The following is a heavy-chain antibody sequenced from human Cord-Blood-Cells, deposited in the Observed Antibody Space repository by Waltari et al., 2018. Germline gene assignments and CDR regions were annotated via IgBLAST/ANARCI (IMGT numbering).Heavy chain of an antibody. V-gene: IGHV4-38-2*01. J-gene: IGHJ4*02. CDR3: ARGRGIAAASAFDY. D-gene: IGHD6-13*01. Sequence: QVQLQESGPGLVKPSETLSITCAVSGYSISSGYYWGWLRQPPGKGLEWIGSIYHSGSTYYNPSLKSRVTISVDTSKNQFSLKLSSVTAADTAVYYCARGRGIAAASAFDYWGQGTLVTVSS. CDR2: IYHSGST. CDR1: GYSISSGYY.